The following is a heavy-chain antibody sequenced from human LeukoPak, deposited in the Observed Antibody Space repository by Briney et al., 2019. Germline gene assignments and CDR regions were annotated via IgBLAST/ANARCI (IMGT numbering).Heavy chain of an antibody. V-gene: IGHV1-69*05. J-gene: IGHJ3*02. CDR1: GGTFSSYA. CDR2: IIPIFGTA. Sequence: SVKVSXKASGGTFSSYAISWVRQAPGQGLEWMGGIIPIFGTANYAQKFQGRVTITTDESTSTAYMELSSLRSEDTAAYYCARDRIIVSSRVSDAFDIWGQGTMVTVSS. D-gene: IGHD2-15*01. CDR3: ARDRIIVSSRVSDAFDI.